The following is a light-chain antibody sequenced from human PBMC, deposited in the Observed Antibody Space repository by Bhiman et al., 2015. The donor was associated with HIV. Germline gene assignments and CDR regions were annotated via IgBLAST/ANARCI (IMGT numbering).Light chain of an antibody. CDR1: TSNIGLNY. CDR3: GTWDNSLSTGGV. CDR2: END. Sequence: QSVLTQPPSVSAAPGQRVTISCTGFTSNIGLNYVSWYQQVPGTTPKLVIFENDRRPSGIPDRFSGSKSGTSATLGITGLQTGDEADYYCGTWDNSLSTGGVFGTGTKVTVL. V-gene: IGLV1-51*01. J-gene: IGLJ1*01.